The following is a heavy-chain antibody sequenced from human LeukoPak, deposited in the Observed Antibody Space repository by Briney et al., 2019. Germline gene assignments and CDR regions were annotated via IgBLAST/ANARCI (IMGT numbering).Heavy chain of an antibody. J-gene: IGHJ6*03. CDR1: GGSISSSSYY. V-gene: IGHV4-39*07. CDR2: IYYNGRT. CDR3: ARSRSDGYYYYYYYMDV. D-gene: IGHD2-15*01. Sequence: SETLSLTCTVSGGSISSSSYYWGWIRQPPGKGLEWIGTIYYNGRTYYNPSLKSRLTISVDTSKNQLSLKLSSVTAADTAVYYCARSRSDGYYYYYYYMDVWGKGTTVTVSS.